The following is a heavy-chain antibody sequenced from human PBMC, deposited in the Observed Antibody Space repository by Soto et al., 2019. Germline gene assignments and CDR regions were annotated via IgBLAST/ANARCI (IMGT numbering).Heavy chain of an antibody. V-gene: IGHV3-11*05. CDR1: GFTFTDYY. Sequence: QVPLVESGGGLVNSGGSLRLSCAASGFTFTDYYMNWIRQAPGKGLEWISYISGTSTYTNYADSVKGRFTISRDNAKNSLYLHMNSLRADDTAVYYCARARSVAGHFDYWGQGSLVTVSS. CDR3: ARARSVAGHFDY. D-gene: IGHD6-19*01. J-gene: IGHJ4*02. CDR2: ISGTSTYT.